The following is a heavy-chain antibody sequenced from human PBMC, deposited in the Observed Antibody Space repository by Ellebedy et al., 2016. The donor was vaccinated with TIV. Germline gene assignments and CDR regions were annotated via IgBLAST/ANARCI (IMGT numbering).Heavy chain of an antibody. D-gene: IGHD3-22*01. CDR2: LYHSGNA. V-gene: IGHV4-59*08. Sequence: MPGGSLRLSCTVSGGSISSYYWSWIRQPPGKGLEWIGYLYHSGNANYNPSLKSRVTISLDTSKNQFSLKLSSVTAADTAVYYCARYHYDGSGYYPGWGQGTLVTVSS. CDR1: GGSISSYY. J-gene: IGHJ4*02. CDR3: ARYHYDGSGYYPG.